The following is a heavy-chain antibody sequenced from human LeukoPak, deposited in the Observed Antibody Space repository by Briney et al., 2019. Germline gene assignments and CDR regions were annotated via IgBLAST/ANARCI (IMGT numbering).Heavy chain of an antibody. D-gene: IGHD1-26*01. V-gene: IGHV3-21*01. J-gene: IGHJ4*02. Sequence: PGGSLRLSCAASGFTFSSYSMNWVRHAPGEGLEWVSSISSSSSYIYYADSVKGRFTISRDNAKNSLYLQMNSLRAEYTAVYCCARDVGAGYWGQGTLVTVSS. CDR2: ISSSSSYI. CDR3: ARDVGAGY. CDR1: GFTFSSYS.